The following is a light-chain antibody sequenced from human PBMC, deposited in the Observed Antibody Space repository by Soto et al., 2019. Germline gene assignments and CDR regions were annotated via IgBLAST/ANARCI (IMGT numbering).Light chain of an antibody. V-gene: IGLV2-23*02. J-gene: IGLJ1*01. Sequence: QSVLTQPASVSVSPGQSITISCTGTGSDVGSYNLVSWYQQHPGKAPKLMIYEVTKRPSGVSHRFSGSKSGNTASLTISGLQAEDEADYYCCSYAGSPYVFGTGTKVTVL. CDR3: CSYAGSPYV. CDR2: EVT. CDR1: GSDVGSYNL.